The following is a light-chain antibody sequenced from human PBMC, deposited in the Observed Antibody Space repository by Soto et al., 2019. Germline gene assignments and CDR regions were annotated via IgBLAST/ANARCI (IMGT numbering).Light chain of an antibody. CDR3: QQYYSTPT. CDR2: WAS. V-gene: IGKV4-1*01. Sequence: DIVMTQSPDSLAVSLGERATIDCRSSLSVFYSSNNKEYLAWYQQKPGQPPRLLIYWASTRESGVPDRFSGSGSGTDFTLTISSLQAEDVAVYYCQQYYSTPTFGQGTKGEVK. CDR1: LSVFYSSNNKEY. J-gene: IGKJ1*01.